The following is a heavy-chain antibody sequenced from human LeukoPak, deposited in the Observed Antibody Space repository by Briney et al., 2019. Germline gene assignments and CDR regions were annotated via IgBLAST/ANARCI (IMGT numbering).Heavy chain of an antibody. Sequence: GGSLRLSCAASGFTFSSYAMHWVRQAPGKGLEWVAVISYDGSNKYYADSVKGRFTISRDNSEDTLYLQMNSLRAEDTAVYYCARDYGADAFDIWGQGTMVTVSS. CDR3: ARDYGADAFDI. D-gene: IGHD4-17*01. J-gene: IGHJ3*02. V-gene: IGHV3-30-3*01. CDR2: ISYDGSNK. CDR1: GFTFSSYA.